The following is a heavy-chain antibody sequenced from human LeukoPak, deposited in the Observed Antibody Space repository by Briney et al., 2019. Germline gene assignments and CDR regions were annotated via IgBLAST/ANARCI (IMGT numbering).Heavy chain of an antibody. J-gene: IGHJ4*02. Sequence: AAVKVSCKASGYTFTRYGTSWVRQAPAHGLEWMGWISTYNGNTHYAQKLQGRVTMTTDTSTSTAYMELRSLRSDDTAVYYCARSSLAVAGSVFDYWGQGTLVTVSS. CDR3: ARSSLAVAGSVFDY. D-gene: IGHD6-19*01. CDR1: GYTFTRYG. V-gene: IGHV1-18*01. CDR2: ISTYNGNT.